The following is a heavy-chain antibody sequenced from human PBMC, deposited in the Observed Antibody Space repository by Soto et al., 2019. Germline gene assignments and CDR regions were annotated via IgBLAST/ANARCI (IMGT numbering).Heavy chain of an antibody. D-gene: IGHD4-17*01. J-gene: IGHJ5*02. V-gene: IGHV3-21*01. Sequence: PGGSLRLSCAASGFTFSSYSMNWVRQAPGKGLEWVSSISSSSSYIYYADSVKGRFTISRDNAKNSLYLQMNSLRAEDTAVYYCAREVDDYGANWFDPWGQGTLVTVSS. CDR3: AREVDDYGANWFDP. CDR1: GFTFSSYS. CDR2: ISSSSSYI.